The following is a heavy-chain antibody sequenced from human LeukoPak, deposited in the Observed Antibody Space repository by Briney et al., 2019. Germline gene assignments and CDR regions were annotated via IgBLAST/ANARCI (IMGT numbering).Heavy chain of an antibody. V-gene: IGHV3-66*01. Sequence: GGSLRLSCAASGFTVSNNYVNWVRQAPGKGLEWVLLIYSGGDTHYADSVKGRFTISRDSSKNTLYLQMNSLRAEDTAVYYCARDPPAVRTNTYAWGQGTLVTVSS. D-gene: IGHD4/OR15-4a*01. CDR2: IYSGGDT. CDR3: ARDPPAVRTNTYA. J-gene: IGHJ5*02. CDR1: GFTVSNNY.